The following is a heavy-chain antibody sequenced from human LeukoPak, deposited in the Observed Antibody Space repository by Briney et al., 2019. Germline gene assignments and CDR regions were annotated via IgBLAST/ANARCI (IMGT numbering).Heavy chain of an antibody. D-gene: IGHD3-3*01. Sequence: GASVKVSCKASGYTFTSYGISWVRQAPGQGLEWMGWISAYNGNTNYAQKLQGRVTMTTDTSTSTAYMELRSLRSDDTAVYYCARVDLAKYYDFWSGPYGMDVWGQGTTVTVSS. V-gene: IGHV1-18*01. CDR3: ARVDLAKYYDFWSGPYGMDV. J-gene: IGHJ6*02. CDR2: ISAYNGNT. CDR1: GYTFTSYG.